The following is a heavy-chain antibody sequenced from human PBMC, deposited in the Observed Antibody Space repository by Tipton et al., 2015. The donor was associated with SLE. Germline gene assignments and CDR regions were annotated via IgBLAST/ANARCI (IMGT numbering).Heavy chain of an antibody. CDR2: ISTYNGNT. D-gene: IGHD3-3*01. Sequence: QSGAEVKKPGASVKVSCKASGYTFTSYGISLVRQAPVQGLEWMGWISTYNGNTNYAQKIQGRVTMTTDTSTSTAYMGLRSLRADDTAVYYCATVFGIDAFDIWGQGTMVTVSS. J-gene: IGHJ3*02. V-gene: IGHV1-18*01. CDR1: GYTFTSYG. CDR3: ATVFGIDAFDI.